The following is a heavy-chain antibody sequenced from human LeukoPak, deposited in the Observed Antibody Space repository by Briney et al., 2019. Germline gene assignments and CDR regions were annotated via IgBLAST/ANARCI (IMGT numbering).Heavy chain of an antibody. CDR3: LGFVVVPAATYKLTY. J-gene: IGHJ4*02. CDR2: INPNSGGT. D-gene: IGHD2-2*01. Sequence: ASVKVSCKASGYTFTGYYMHWVRQAPGQGLEWMGWINPNSGGTNYAQKFQGRVTMTRDTSISTAYMELSRLRSDDTAVYYCLGFVVVPAATYKLTYWAQGTLSTVSS. CDR1: GYTFTGYY. V-gene: IGHV1-2*02.